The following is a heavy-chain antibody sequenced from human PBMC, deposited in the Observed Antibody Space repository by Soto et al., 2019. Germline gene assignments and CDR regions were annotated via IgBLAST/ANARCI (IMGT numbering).Heavy chain of an antibody. D-gene: IGHD6-6*01. J-gene: IGHJ4*02. CDR2: IFYSGTT. CDR3: ARHAKYNSSPLDS. V-gene: IGHV4-39*01. CDR1: GGSISSSSYY. Sequence: SETLSLTCTVSGGSISSSSYYWGWIRQPPGKGLEWIGSIFYSGTTYYNPSLKSRVTISVDTSKNQFSLKLSSVTAADTAVYSCARHAKYNSSPLDSWGQGTLVTVSS.